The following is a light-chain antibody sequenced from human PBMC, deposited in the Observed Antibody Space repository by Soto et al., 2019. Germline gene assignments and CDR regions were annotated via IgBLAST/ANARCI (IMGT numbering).Light chain of an antibody. CDR1: SSNIGSNT. J-gene: IGLJ1*01. CDR2: SNN. Sequence: QSALTQPPSASGTPGQRVTISCSGSSSNIGSNTVNWYQQLPGTDPKLLIYSNNQRPSGVPDRFSGSKSGTSASLAISGLQSADEADYYCAAWDDSLNGLYVFGTGTKLTVL. CDR3: AAWDDSLNGLYV. V-gene: IGLV1-44*01.